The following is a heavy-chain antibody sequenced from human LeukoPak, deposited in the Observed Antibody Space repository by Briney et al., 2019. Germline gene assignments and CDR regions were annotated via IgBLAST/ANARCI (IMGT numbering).Heavy chain of an antibody. V-gene: IGHV3-15*01. CDR3: TTDYYDSGSDMDV. J-gene: IGHJ6*03. CDR2: IKTKIDGATT. Sequence: GGSLRLSCAASGFTFSSYSMNWVRQAPGKGLEWVGRIKTKIDGATTGYAAPVKGRFIISRDDSKNTLYLQMNSLKSEDTAVYYCTTDYYDSGSDMDVWGKGTTVTVSS. CDR1: GFTFSSYS. D-gene: IGHD3-22*01.